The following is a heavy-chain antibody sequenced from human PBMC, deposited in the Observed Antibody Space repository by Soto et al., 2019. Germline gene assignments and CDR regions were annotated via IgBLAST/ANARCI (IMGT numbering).Heavy chain of an antibody. CDR1: GFTFSDYW. V-gene: IGHV3-7*05. CDR3: ARGVSAGSRPCYRDAFGM. D-gene: IGHD2-15*01. CDR2: IKKDESKK. Sequence: EVQLVESGGGLVQPGESLRLSCAASGFTFSDYWMTWVRQAPGKGLEWVANIKKDESKKSYLDSVRGRFTISRDNARNALCLQMDSLRAEDTALYYCARGVSAGSRPCYRDAFGMWGQGTMVTVSS. J-gene: IGHJ3*02.